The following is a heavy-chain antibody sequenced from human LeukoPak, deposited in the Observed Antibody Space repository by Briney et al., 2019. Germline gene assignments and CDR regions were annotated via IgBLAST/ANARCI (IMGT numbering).Heavy chain of an antibody. Sequence: PSETLSPTCTVSGYSISSGYYWGWIRQPPGKGLEWIGSIYHSGSTYYNPSLKSRVTISVDTSKNQFSLKLSSVTAADTAVYYCARGRITIFGVVRRGAFGIWGQGTMVTVSS. CDR2: IYHSGST. CDR3: ARGRITIFGVVRRGAFGI. J-gene: IGHJ3*02. CDR1: GYSISSGYY. D-gene: IGHD3-3*01. V-gene: IGHV4-38-2*02.